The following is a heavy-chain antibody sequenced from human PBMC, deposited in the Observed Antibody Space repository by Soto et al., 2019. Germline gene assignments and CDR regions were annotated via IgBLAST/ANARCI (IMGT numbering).Heavy chain of an antibody. V-gene: IGHV3-23*01. CDR3: AKAFYAGYRPDNWYQGFDS. CDR1: GFTFSSDA. J-gene: IGHJ5*01. D-gene: IGHD1-1*01. CDR2: ISGSGGST. Sequence: PGGSLRLSCAASGFTFSSDAMSWVRQAPGKGLEWVSAISGSGGSTYYADSVKGRFTISRDDSKSILYLQMNNLRAEDTAVYYSAKAFYAGYRPDNWYQGFDSWGQGTLVTVSS.